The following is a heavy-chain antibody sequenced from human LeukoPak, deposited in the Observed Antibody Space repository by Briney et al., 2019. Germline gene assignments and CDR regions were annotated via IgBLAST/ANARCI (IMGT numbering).Heavy chain of an antibody. CDR3: ARGAALDV. CDR2: IYTSGST. CDR1: GGSISSGSYY. D-gene: IGHD6-6*01. V-gene: IGHV4-61*02. J-gene: IGHJ6*04. Sequence: PSETLSLTCAVYGGSISSGSYYWSWIRQPAGKGLEWIGRIYTSGSTNYNPSLKSRVTISVDTSKNQFSLKLSSVTAADTAVYYCARGAALDVWGKGTTVTVSS.